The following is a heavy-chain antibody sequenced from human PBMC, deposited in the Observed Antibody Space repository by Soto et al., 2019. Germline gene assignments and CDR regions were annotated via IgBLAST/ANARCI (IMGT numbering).Heavy chain of an antibody. CDR1: GFTFSSYA. D-gene: IGHD3-10*01. CDR2: ISSSSSYI. CDR3: AREFKWFGELLSFSY. Sequence: PGGSLRLSCAASGFTFSSYAMNWVRQAPVKGLEWVSSISSSSSYIYYADSVKGRFTISRDNAKNSLYLQMNSLRAEDTAVYYCAREFKWFGELLSFSYWGQGTLVTVSS. J-gene: IGHJ4*02. V-gene: IGHV3-21*01.